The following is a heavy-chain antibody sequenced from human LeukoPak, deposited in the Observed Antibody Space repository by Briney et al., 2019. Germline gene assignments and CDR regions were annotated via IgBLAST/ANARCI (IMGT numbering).Heavy chain of an antibody. CDR2: ISGSGGSR. CDR1: GFTFSSYA. V-gene: IGHV3-23*01. CDR3: AKAADIVVVPAATFDP. Sequence: GGSLRLSCAASGFTFSSYAMSWVRQAPGKGLEWASGISGSGGSRYYADSVKGRFTISRDNSKNTLYLQMNSLRAEDTAVYYCAKAADIVVVPAATFDPWGQGTLVTVSS. J-gene: IGHJ5*02. D-gene: IGHD2-2*01.